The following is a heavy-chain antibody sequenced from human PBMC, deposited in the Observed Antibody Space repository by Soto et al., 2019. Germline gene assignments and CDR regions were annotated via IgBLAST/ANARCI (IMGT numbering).Heavy chain of an antibody. CDR1: GGTFSSLD. CDR2: IIPISETT. Sequence: QVQLVQSGAEVKKPGSSVKVSCKASGGTFSSLDINWVRQAPGQGLEWMGGIIPISETTNYAQIFQGRVSIVADKSTSTAYMELSRLRSEDTAVYYCARALLSHSYDSGGYDSYFHAKDVWGQGTPVTVSS. CDR3: ARALLSHSYDSGGYDSYFHAKDV. D-gene: IGHD3-22*01. V-gene: IGHV1-69*06. J-gene: IGHJ6*02.